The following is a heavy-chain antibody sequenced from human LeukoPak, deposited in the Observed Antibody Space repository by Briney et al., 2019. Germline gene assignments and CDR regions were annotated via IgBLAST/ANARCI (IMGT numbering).Heavy chain of an antibody. CDR3: AGGGLQLVAKHGGNWFDP. CDR1: GGTFSSYA. Sequence: ASVKVSCKASGGTFSSYAISWVRQAPGQGLEWMGGIIPIFGTANYAQKFQGRVTITADKSTSTAYMELSSLRSEDTAVYYCAGGGLQLVAKHGGNWFDPWGQGTLVTVSS. D-gene: IGHD5-24*01. CDR2: IIPIFGTA. V-gene: IGHV1-69*06. J-gene: IGHJ5*02.